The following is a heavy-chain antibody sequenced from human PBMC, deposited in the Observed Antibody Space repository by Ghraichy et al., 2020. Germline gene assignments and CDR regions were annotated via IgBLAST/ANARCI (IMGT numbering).Heavy chain of an antibody. CDR1: GFTFDDYG. CDR2: INWNSGSI. Sequence: GGSLTLSCAASGFTFDDYGMHWVRQAPGKGLGWVSGINWNSGSIAYGDSVKGRFKISRDNAKNSLYLEMNSRRPEDTALYYCAKAETAMVNSAFDAWGQGTMVSVS. V-gene: IGHV3-9*01. CDR3: AKAETAMVNSAFDA. D-gene: IGHD5-18*01. J-gene: IGHJ3*01.